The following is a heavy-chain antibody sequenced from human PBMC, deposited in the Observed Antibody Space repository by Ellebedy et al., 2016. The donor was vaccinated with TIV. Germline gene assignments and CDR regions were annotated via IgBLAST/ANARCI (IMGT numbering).Heavy chain of an antibody. CDR3: ARLLQHSSSSGGGYNWFDP. CDR2: IYPGDSDT. CDR1: GYSFTSYW. Sequence: GESLKISXKGSGYSFTSYWIGWVRQMPGKGLEWMGIIYPGDSDTRYSPSFQGQVTISADKSISTAYLQWSSLKASDTAMYYCARLLQHSSSSGGGYNWFDPWGQGTLVTVSS. D-gene: IGHD6-6*01. V-gene: IGHV5-51*01. J-gene: IGHJ5*02.